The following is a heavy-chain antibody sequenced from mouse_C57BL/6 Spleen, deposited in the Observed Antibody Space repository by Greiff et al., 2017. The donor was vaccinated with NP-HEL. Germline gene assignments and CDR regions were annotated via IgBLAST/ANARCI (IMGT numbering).Heavy chain of an antibody. J-gene: IGHJ3*01. CDR2: INPNNGGT. Sequence: VQLQQSGPELVKPGASVKMSCKASGYTFTDYNMHWVKQSHGKSLEWIGYINPNNGGTSYNQKFKGKATLTVNKSSSTAYMELRSLTSEDSAVYYCARDGSSGAWFAYWGQGTLVTVSA. D-gene: IGHD1-1*01. CDR1: GYTFTDYN. CDR3: ARDGSSGAWFAY. V-gene: IGHV1-22*01.